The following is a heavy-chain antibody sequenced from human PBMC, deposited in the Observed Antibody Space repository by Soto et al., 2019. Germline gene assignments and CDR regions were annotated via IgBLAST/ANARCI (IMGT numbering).Heavy chain of an antibody. V-gene: IGHV3-33*01. D-gene: IGHD2-21*01. J-gene: IGHJ4*02. CDR3: ARNLDCYNSPDY. CDR2: IWYDGGNK. CDR1: GFTFSSYG. Sequence: LRLSFAASGFTFSSYGMHWVRQAPGKLLEWVADIWYDGGNKYYADSVKGRFTISRDNSKNTLYMQMNSLRAEDTAVYYCARNLDCYNSPDYWGQGTSVTVSS.